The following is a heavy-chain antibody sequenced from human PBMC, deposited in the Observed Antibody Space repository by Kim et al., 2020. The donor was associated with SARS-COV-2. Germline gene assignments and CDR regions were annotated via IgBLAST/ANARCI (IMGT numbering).Heavy chain of an antibody. Sequence: GGSLRLSCAASGFTFSSYGMHWVRQAPGKGLEWVAVISYDGSNKYYADSVKGRFTISRDNSKNTLYLQMNSLRAEDTAVYYCAKGSSGWYVNYFDYWGQGTLVTVSS. CDR2: ISYDGSNK. J-gene: IGHJ4*02. V-gene: IGHV3-30*18. CDR3: AKGSSGWYVNYFDY. D-gene: IGHD6-19*01. CDR1: GFTFSSYG.